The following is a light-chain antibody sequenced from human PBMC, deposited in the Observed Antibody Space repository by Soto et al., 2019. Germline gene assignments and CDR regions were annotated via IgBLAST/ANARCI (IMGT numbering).Light chain of an antibody. CDR2: AAS. V-gene: IGKV1-27*01. CDR3: QKYNNAPIT. CDR1: QGITNY. J-gene: IGKJ5*01. Sequence: DIPMTQSPSSLSASVGDRVTITCRASQGITNYLAWYQQKPGKVPKLLIYAASTLQSGVPSRFSGSGSGTDFTLTISSLQPEDVATYYCQKYNNAPITFGQGTRLQIK.